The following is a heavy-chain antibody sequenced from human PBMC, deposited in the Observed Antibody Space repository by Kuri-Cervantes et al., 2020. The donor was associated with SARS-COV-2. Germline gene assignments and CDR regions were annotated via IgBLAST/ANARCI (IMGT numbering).Heavy chain of an antibody. V-gene: IGHV1-69*13. D-gene: IGHD1-26*01. CDR2: IIPIFGTA. CDR1: GGTFSSYA. Sequence: SVKVSCKASGGTFSSYAISWVRQAPGQGLEWMGGIIPIFGTANYAQKFQGRVTITADESTSTAYMELSSLRSEDTAVYYCARLGGYDPYNWFDPWGQGTLVTVSS. J-gene: IGHJ5*01. CDR3: ARLGGYDPYNWFDP.